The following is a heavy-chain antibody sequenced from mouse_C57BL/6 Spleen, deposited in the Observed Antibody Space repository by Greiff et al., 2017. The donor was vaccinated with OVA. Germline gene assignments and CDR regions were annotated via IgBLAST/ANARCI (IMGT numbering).Heavy chain of an antibody. Sequence: EVQVVESGGGLVKPGGSLKLSCAASGFTFSDYGMHWVRQAPEKGLEWVAYISSGSSTIYYADTVKGRFTISRDNAKNTLFLQLTSLRSEDTAMYYWARGGDGGYAMDYWGQGTSVTVSS. V-gene: IGHV5-17*01. CDR2: ISSGSSTI. CDR1: GFTFSDYG. CDR3: ARGGDGGYAMDY. J-gene: IGHJ4*01.